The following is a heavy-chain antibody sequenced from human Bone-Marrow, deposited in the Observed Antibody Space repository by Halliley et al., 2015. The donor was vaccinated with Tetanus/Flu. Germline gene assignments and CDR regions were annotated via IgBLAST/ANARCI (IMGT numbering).Heavy chain of an antibody. D-gene: IGHD3-3*01. Sequence: TLSLTCTVSHGSINGFYWSWIRQSPGKGLEWIGYIYYSGSTNYNPSLKSRGTMSVDTSKNQFSLKLTSVTAADTAVYYCARRGKISYFDYWGLGTLVTVSS. CDR3: ARRGKISYFDY. CDR2: IYYSGST. CDR1: HGSINGFY. V-gene: IGHV4-59*01. J-gene: IGHJ4*02.